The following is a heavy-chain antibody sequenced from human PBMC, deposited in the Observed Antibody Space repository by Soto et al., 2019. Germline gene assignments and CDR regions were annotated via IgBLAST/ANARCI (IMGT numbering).Heavy chain of an antibody. V-gene: IGHV3-23*01. CDR1: GFTFGAYV. Sequence: PGGSLRLSCAASGFTFGAYVMHWVRQAPGKGLEWVSSISGSGDTTYYADSERGRFIISTDNSKNTLCLQMNSLRAEDTAVYYCSLIFTGYYSPFSSWGQGTLVPVSS. J-gene: IGHJ5*02. CDR2: ISGSGDTT. D-gene: IGHD3-9*01. CDR3: SLIFTGYYSPFSS.